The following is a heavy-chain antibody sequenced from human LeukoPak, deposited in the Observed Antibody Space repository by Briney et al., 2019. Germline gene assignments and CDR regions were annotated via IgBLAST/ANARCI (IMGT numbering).Heavy chain of an antibody. D-gene: IGHD6-6*01. CDR3: ARVAGVAARFGPLNDAFDI. CDR1: GGSISSYY. J-gene: IGHJ3*02. V-gene: IGHV4-59*08. CDR2: IYYSGTT. Sequence: SETLSLTCTVSGGSISSYYWSWIRQPPGKGLEWIGYIYYSGTTNYNPSLKSRVTVSVDTSKNQFSLKLSSVTAADTAVYYCARVAGVAARFGPLNDAFDIWGQGTMVTVSS.